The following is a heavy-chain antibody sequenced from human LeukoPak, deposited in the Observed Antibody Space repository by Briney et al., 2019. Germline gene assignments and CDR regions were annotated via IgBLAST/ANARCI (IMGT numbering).Heavy chain of an antibody. V-gene: IGHV4-59*01. Sequence: SETLSLTCTVSGGPISTYYWSWIRQPPGKGLEWIGYIYYGGSTNYNPSLKSRVTISVDTSKNQFSLKLSSVTAADTAVYYCARGFGREYNFAKYWGQGTLVTVSS. CDR1: GGPISTYY. CDR2: IYYGGST. J-gene: IGHJ4*02. D-gene: IGHD3-10*01. CDR3: ARGFGREYNFAKY.